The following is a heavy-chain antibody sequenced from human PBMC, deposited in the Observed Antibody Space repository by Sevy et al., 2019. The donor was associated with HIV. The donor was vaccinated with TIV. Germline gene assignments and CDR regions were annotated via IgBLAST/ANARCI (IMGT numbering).Heavy chain of an antibody. CDR1: GITLTEFA. D-gene: IGHD3-22*01. V-gene: IGHV1-24*01. J-gene: IGHJ4*02. CDR2: FDPEDDQT. Sequence: ASVKVSCKVSGITLTEFAMHWVRQAPGKGLEWMGTFDPEDDQTIYAQNFQDRVTMTEDTSTDTAFMELSGLRSDDTAVYYCATTKDYYDSSAYPFDYWGQGTLVTVSS. CDR3: ATTKDYYDSSAYPFDY.